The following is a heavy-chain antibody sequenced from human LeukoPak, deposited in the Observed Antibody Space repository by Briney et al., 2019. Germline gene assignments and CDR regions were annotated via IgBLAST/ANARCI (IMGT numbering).Heavy chain of an antibody. CDR3: ARGRARIAAASLWFDP. V-gene: IGHV4-34*01. Sequence: SETLSLTCAVYGGSFSGYYWSWIRQPPGKGLEWIGEINHSGSTNYNPSLKSRVTISVDTPKNQFSLKLSSVTAADTAVYYCARGRARIAAASLWFDPWGQGTLVTVSS. J-gene: IGHJ5*02. D-gene: IGHD6-13*01. CDR1: GGSFSGYY. CDR2: INHSGST.